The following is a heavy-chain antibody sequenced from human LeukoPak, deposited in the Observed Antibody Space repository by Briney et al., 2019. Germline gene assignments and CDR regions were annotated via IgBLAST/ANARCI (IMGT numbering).Heavy chain of an antibody. CDR1: GFTFDDYA. J-gene: IGHJ6*04. CDR2: ISGSSSYI. CDR3: AELGITMIGGV. Sequence: PGGSLRLSCAASGFTFDDYAMHWVRQAPGKGLEWVSSISGSSSYIHYADSLKGRFTISRDNAKNSLYLQMNSLRAEDTAVYYCAELGITMIGGVWGKGTTVTISS. D-gene: IGHD3-10*02. V-gene: IGHV3-21*01.